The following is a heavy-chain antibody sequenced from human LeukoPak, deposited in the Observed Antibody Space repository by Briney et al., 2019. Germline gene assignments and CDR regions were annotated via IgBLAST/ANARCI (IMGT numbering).Heavy chain of an antibody. J-gene: IGHJ6*02. CDR1: GFTFSSYA. CDR2: ISGSGGST. CDR3: AKDVRNSFAAYGMDV. V-gene: IGHV3-23*01. D-gene: IGHD2-21*01. Sequence: PGGSLRLSCAASGFTFSSYAMSWVRQAPGKGLEWVSAISGSGGSTYYADSVKGRFTISRVNSKNTLYLQMNSLRAEDTAVYYCAKDVRNSFAAYGMDVWGQGTTVTVSS.